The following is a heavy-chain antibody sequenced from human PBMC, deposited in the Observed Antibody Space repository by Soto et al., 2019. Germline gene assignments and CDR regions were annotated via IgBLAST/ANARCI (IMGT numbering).Heavy chain of an antibody. D-gene: IGHD2-8*01. CDR1: GGTFSSYA. CDR3: ARVGGVGYCTNGVCYFDY. V-gene: IGHV1-69*06. Sequence: ASVKVSCKASGGTFSSYAISWVRQAPGQGLEWMGGITPIFGTANYAQKFQGRVTITADKSTSTAYMELSSLRSEDTAVYYCARVGGVGYCTNGVCYFDYWGQGTLVTVSS. CDR2: ITPIFGTA. J-gene: IGHJ4*02.